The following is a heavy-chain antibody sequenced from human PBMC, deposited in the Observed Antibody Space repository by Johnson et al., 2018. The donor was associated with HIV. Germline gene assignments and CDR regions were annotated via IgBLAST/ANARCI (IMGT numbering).Heavy chain of an antibody. Sequence: VQLVESGGGVVQPGRSLRLSCAASGFTFSSYAMHWVRQAPGKGLEWVASISYDGNKKYYVDSVRGRFTISRDNAENSLILQMNSLRAEDTAVYYCARPYSEYIYAAFSLWGQGTMVTVSS. CDR2: ISYDGNKK. CDR1: GFTFSSYA. V-gene: IGHV3-30*04. J-gene: IGHJ3*01. CDR3: ARPYSEYIYAAFSL. D-gene: IGHD5-18*01.